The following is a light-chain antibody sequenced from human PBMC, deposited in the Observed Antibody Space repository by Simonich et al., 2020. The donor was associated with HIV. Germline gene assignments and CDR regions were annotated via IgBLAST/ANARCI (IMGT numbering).Light chain of an antibody. CDR3: SSYTSRSTLV. CDR1: SSDIGTYTY. CDR2: DVS. V-gene: IGLV2-14*01. Sequence: QSALTQPASVSGSPGQSITISCTGTSSDIGTYTYVSWYQQHPGKAPKIMSYDVSKRPSGVSNRFSGSKSGNTASLTISGLQAEDEADYYCSSYTSRSTLVFGGGTKLTVL. J-gene: IGLJ2*01.